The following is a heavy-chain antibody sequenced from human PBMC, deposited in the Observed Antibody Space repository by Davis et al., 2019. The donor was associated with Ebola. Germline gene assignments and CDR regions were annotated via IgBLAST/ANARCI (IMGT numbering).Heavy chain of an antibody. J-gene: IGHJ5*02. Sequence: GESLKISCAASGFTFSSYDMHWVRQATGKGLEWVSAIGTAGDPYYPGSVKGRFTLSRENAKNSLYLQMNSLRAGDTAVYYCARGRSFTIFGVQYDWFDPWGQGTLVTVSS. CDR1: GFTFSSYD. V-gene: IGHV3-13*05. CDR2: IGTAGDP. D-gene: IGHD3-3*01. CDR3: ARGRSFTIFGVQYDWFDP.